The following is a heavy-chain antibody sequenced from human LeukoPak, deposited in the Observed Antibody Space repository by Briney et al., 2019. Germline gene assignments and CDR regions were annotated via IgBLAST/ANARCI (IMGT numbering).Heavy chain of an antibody. CDR2: NSGSGTST. CDR1: GFTFSNYA. Sequence: PGGSLRLSCAASGFTFSNYAMTWVRQAPGKGLEWVSANSGSGTSTYYADSVKGRFTISGDNSKNTLYLQMNSLRAEDTAVYYCARANSVTYSYYFDFWGQGTLVTVSS. J-gene: IGHJ4*02. CDR3: ARANSVTYSYYFDF. D-gene: IGHD1-26*01. V-gene: IGHV3-23*01.